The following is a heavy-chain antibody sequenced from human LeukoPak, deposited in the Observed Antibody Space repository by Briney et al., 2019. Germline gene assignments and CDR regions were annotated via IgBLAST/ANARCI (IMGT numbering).Heavy chain of an antibody. CDR2: IYYSGST. D-gene: IGHD1-26*01. CDR3: ARPKVGATYAFDI. V-gene: IGHV4-59*08. Sequence: SETLSLTCTVSGGSISSYYWIWIRQPPGKGLEWVGYIYYSGSTNYHPSLKSRVTISVDTSKNQFSLKLSSVTAADTAVYYCARPKVGATYAFDIWGQGTMVTVSS. J-gene: IGHJ3*02. CDR1: GGSISSYY.